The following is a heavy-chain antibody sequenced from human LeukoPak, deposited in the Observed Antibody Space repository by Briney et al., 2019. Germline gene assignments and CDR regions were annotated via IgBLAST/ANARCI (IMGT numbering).Heavy chain of an antibody. Sequence: ASVKVSCKASGYTFTGYYMHWVRQAPGQGLEWMGWINPNSGGTNYAQKFQGRVTITADESTSTAYMELSSLRSEDTAVYYCAREEQWPFFDLWGRGTLVTVSS. D-gene: IGHD6-19*01. CDR2: INPNSGGT. CDR1: GYTFTGYY. V-gene: IGHV1-2*02. J-gene: IGHJ2*01. CDR3: AREEQWPFFDL.